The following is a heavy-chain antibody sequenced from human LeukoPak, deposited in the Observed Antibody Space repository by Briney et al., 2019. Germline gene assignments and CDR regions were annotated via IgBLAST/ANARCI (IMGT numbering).Heavy chain of an antibody. Sequence: PGGSLRLSCAASGFTFSSYAMSWVRQAPGKGLEWVSSISSSSSYIYYADSVKGRFTISRDNSKNTLYLQMSSLRAEDTAVYYCARINKAFDYWGQGTLVTVSS. J-gene: IGHJ4*02. CDR1: GFTFSSYA. D-gene: IGHD3-10*01. CDR2: ISSSSSYI. V-gene: IGHV3-21*04. CDR3: ARINKAFDY.